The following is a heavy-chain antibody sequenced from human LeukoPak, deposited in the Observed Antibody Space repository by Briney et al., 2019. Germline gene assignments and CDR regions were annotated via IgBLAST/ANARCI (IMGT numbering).Heavy chain of an antibody. CDR2: ISYDGSNK. Sequence: PGRSLRLSCAASGFTFSSYGMHWVRQAPGKGLEWVAVISYDGSNKYYADSVKGRFTISRDNSKDTLYLQMNSLRAEDTAVYYCAKDGDGGSYYGEYYYYGMDVWGQGTTVTVSS. CDR3: AKDGDGGSYYGEYYYYGMDV. CDR1: GFTFSSYG. D-gene: IGHD1-26*01. J-gene: IGHJ6*02. V-gene: IGHV3-30*18.